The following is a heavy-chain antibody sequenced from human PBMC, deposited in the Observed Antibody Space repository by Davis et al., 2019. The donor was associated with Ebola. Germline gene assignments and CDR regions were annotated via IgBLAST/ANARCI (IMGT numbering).Heavy chain of an antibody. CDR2: IGANSNYI. Sequence: GESLKISCAASGFTFSSYTMNWVRQAPGKGRDGFSSIGANSNYIYYTDSVKGRFSISRDNAKNSLYLQMDSLRAEDTAVYYCTSTDFDYWGQGARVTVSS. CDR1: GFTFSSYT. J-gene: IGHJ4*02. CDR3: TSTDFDY. V-gene: IGHV3-21*01.